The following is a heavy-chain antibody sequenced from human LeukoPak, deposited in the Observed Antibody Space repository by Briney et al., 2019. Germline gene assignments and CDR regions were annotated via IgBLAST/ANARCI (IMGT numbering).Heavy chain of an antibody. CDR3: ARADY. CDR1: GFIVRSNH. J-gene: IGHJ4*02. CDR2: IYSGGST. Sequence: GGSLRLSCAAFGFIVRSNHINWVRQAPGKGLEWVSVIYSGGSTYYADSVKGRFTISRDNSKNTLYLQMNSLRAEDTAVYYCARADYWGQGTLVTVSS. V-gene: IGHV3-66*01.